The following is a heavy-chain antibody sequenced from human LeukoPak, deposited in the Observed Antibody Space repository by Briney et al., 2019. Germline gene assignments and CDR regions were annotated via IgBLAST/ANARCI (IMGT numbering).Heavy chain of an antibody. Sequence: GGSLRLSCAASGFTVSSNYMSWVRQAPGKGLEWVSVIYSGGSTYYADSVKGRFTISRDNSKNTLYLQMNSLRAEDTAVYYCARVEAVAGQGSGDYWGQGTLVTVSS. J-gene: IGHJ4*02. V-gene: IGHV3-66*01. CDR2: IYSGGST. D-gene: IGHD6-19*01. CDR3: ARVEAVAGQGSGDY. CDR1: GFTVSSNY.